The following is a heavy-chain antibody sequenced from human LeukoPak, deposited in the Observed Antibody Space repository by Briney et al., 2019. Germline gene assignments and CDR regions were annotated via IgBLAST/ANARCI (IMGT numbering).Heavy chain of an antibody. CDR2: LSYSGNT. J-gene: IGHJ5*02. V-gene: IGHV4-39*01. CDR1: GGSISNSRYY. Sequence: SETLSLTCSVSGGSISNSRYYWGWIRQPPGNGLEWIGSLSYSGNTYYNPYLRSRVTMSVDTSKNQFSLKLSSVTAADTALYYCATHFMVRGVRSWFDPWGQGTLVTVSS. CDR3: ATHFMVRGVRSWFDP. D-gene: IGHD3-10*01.